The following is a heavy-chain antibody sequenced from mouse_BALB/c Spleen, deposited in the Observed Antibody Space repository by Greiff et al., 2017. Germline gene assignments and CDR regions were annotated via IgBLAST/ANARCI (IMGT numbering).Heavy chain of an antibody. J-gene: IGHJ3*01. CDR3: ARHDYQY. V-gene: IGHV5-12-2*01. CDR2: ISNGGGST. CDR1: GFTFSSYT. Sequence: EVKLVESGGGLVQPGGSLKLSCAASGFTFSSYTMSWVRQTPEKRLEWVAYISNGGGSTYYPDTVKGRFTISRDNAKNTLYLQMSSLKSEDTAMYYCARHDYQYWGQGTLVTVSA. D-gene: IGHD2-4*01.